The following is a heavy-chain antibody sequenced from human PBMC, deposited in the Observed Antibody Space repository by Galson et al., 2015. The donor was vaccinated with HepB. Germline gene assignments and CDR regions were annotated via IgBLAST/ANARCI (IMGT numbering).Heavy chain of an antibody. J-gene: IGHJ3*02. Sequence: SVKVSCKASGYTFASYGISWVRQAPGQGLEWMGWISAYNGNTNYAQKLQGRVTMTTDTSTSTAYMELRSLRSDDTAVYYCARDRYGGIAVAELSSNAFDIWGQGTMVTVSS. CDR1: GYTFASYG. V-gene: IGHV1-18*04. CDR3: ARDRYGGIAVAELSSNAFDI. D-gene: IGHD6-19*01. CDR2: ISAYNGNT.